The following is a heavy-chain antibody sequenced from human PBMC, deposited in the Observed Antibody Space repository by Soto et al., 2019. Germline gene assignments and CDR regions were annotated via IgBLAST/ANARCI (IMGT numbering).Heavy chain of an antibody. D-gene: IGHD1-26*01. CDR3: TREGAAHDY. CDR1: GFIFSGST. Sequence: EVQLVESGGGLVQPGGSLKLSCAASGFIFSGSTMHWVRQASGKGLEWVGRIRGKANSYATAYAASVKGRFTISRDDSEKTAYLQMNSLKTEDTAVYYCTREGAAHDYWGQGTLVTVSS. V-gene: IGHV3-73*02. J-gene: IGHJ4*02. CDR2: IRGKANSYAT.